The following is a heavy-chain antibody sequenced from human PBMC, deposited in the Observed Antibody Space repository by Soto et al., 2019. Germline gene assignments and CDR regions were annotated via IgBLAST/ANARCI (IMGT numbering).Heavy chain of an antibody. J-gene: IGHJ3*02. Sequence: GGSLRLSCAASGFTFDDYAMHWVRQAPGKGLEWVSGISWNSGSIGYADSVKGRFTISRDNAKNSLYLQMNSLRAEDTAVYYCARYDNSGSHGFDIWGQGTMVTVSS. CDR2: ISWNSGSI. CDR3: ARYDNSGSHGFDI. V-gene: IGHV3-9*01. CDR1: GFTFDDYA. D-gene: IGHD3-22*01.